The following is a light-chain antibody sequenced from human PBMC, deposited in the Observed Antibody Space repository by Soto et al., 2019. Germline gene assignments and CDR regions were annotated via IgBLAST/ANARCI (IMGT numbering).Light chain of an antibody. V-gene: IGKV3-15*01. J-gene: IGKJ4*01. CDR2: QTS. CDR1: QSISNY. CDR3: QQYYNWPPLT. Sequence: EIVMTQSPATLSVSPGERATLSCRASQSISNYVAWYQQKPGQAPRLLIYQTSTRATGIPARFSGGGSGTEFSLSISSLQSEDFAVYYCQQYYNWPPLTFGGGTKVEVK.